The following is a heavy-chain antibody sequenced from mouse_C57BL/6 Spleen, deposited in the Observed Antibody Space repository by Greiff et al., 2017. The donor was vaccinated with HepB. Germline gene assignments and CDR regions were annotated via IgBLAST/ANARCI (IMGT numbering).Heavy chain of an antibody. CDR1: GFTFSDYG. D-gene: IGHD4-1*01. CDR2: ISSGSSTI. Sequence: EVKLVESGGGLVKPGGSLKLSCAASGFTFSDYGMHWVRQAPEKGLEWVAYISSGSSTIYYADTVKGRFTISRDNAKNTLFLQMTSLRSEDTAMYYCASTGTLGWCFDVWGTGTTVTVSS. CDR3: ASTGTLGWCFDV. J-gene: IGHJ1*03. V-gene: IGHV5-17*01.